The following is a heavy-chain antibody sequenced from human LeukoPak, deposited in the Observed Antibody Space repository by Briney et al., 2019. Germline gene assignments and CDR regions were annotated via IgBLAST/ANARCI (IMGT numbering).Heavy chain of an antibody. CDR3: ARHRYDYGDYYIDY. Sequence: PSETLSLTCSVSGGSISSDHWNWIRQTPGKGLEWIGCIYYSGRTYYNPSLKSRVTISVDTSKNQFSLKLSSVTAADTAVYYCARHRYDYGDYYIDYWGQGTLVTVSS. J-gene: IGHJ4*02. CDR1: GGSISSDH. D-gene: IGHD4-17*01. CDR2: IYYSGRT. V-gene: IGHV4-59*08.